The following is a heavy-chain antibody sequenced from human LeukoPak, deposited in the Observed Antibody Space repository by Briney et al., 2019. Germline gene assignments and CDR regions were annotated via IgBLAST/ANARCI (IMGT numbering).Heavy chain of an antibody. CDR2: AGWAGGTT. J-gene: IGHJ4*02. CDR3: AKELDTMFFDY. Sequence: GGSLRLSCATSGFNYHRYTIHWVRQAPGKGLEWVSLAGWAGGTTYYSDSVRGRFTISRDSGRNSVYLQMNSLTTDDTAFYFCAKELDTMFFDYWGQGALVTVSS. D-gene: IGHD3-10*02. CDR1: GFNYHRYT. V-gene: IGHV3-43*01.